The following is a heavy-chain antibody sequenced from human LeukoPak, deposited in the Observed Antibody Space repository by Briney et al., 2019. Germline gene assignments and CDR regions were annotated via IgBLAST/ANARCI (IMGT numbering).Heavy chain of an antibody. J-gene: IGHJ4*02. Sequence: SETLSLTCTVSGGSISSGGYYWSWIRQHPGKGLEWIGYIYYSGSTYYNPSLKSRVTISVDTSKNQFSLKLSSATAADTAVYYCARRPFGGVIGAFDYWGQGTLVTVSS. V-gene: IGHV4-31*03. CDR3: ARRPFGGVIGAFDY. D-gene: IGHD3-16*02. CDR1: GGSISSGGYY. CDR2: IYYSGST.